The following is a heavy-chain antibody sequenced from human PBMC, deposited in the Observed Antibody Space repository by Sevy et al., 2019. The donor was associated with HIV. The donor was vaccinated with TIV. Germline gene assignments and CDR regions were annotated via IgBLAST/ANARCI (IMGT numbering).Heavy chain of an antibody. D-gene: IGHD6-6*01. CDR1: GYTFTFYD. V-gene: IGHV1-8*01. CDR3: ARGASLYSSSIIEYDY. J-gene: IGHJ4*02. CDR2: MNPNSGNT. Sequence: ASVKVSCKASGYTFTFYDINWVRQATGQGLEWVGWMNPNSGNTGYAQKFQGRVTMTRNTSISTADMELSSLRSEDTAVFYCARGASLYSSSIIEYDYWGQGTLVTVSS.